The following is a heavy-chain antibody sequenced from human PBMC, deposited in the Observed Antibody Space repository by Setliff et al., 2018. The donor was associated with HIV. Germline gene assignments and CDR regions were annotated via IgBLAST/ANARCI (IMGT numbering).Heavy chain of an antibody. CDR3: ARDRSNWNYGKNYMDV. Sequence: SETLSLTCSVSGGSFSGYYWSWIRQPPGKGLEWIGYIYTSGSSNYNPSLRSRVTISVDTSKNHFSLRLSSVTAADTAVYYCARDRSNWNYGKNYMDVWGKGTTVTVSS. J-gene: IGHJ6*03. CDR1: GGSFSGYY. V-gene: IGHV4-4*08. D-gene: IGHD1-7*01. CDR2: IYTSGSS.